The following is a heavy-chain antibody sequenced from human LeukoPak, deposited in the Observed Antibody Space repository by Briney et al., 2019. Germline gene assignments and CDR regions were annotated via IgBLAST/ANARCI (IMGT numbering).Heavy chain of an antibody. J-gene: IGHJ3*02. CDR3: ASDEREVDSRASDAFDI. CDR2: MNPNSGNT. CDR1: GYTFTSYD. D-gene: IGHD3-22*01. V-gene: IGHV1-8*01. Sequence: ASVEVSCKASGYTFTSYDINWVRQATGQGLEWMGWMNPNSGNTGYAQKFQGRVTMTRNTSISTAYMELSSLRSEDTAVYYCASDEREVDSRASDAFDIWGQGTMVTVSS.